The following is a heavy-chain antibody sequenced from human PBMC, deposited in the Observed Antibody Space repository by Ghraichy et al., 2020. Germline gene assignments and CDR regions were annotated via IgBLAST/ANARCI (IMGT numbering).Heavy chain of an antibody. D-gene: IGHD5-24*01. Sequence: GGSLRLSCAASGFTLTNYDMSWVRQAPGKGPEWVSTISGSGRSTYYADSVKGRFTISRDNSKNTLYVQMNSLRDEDTAVYYCAKALGHGYKWGFDSWGQGALFAFSS. CDR3: AKALGHGYKWGFDS. J-gene: IGHJ4*02. CDR2: ISGSGRST. CDR1: GFTLTNYD. V-gene: IGHV3-23*01.